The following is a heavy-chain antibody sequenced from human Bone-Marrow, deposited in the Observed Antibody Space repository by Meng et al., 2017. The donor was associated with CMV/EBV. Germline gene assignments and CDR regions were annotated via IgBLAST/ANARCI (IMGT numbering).Heavy chain of an antibody. CDR1: GYTFTGYY. D-gene: IGHD3-3*01. CDR3: AKTGSDFRSGYYPLTYGMDV. J-gene: IGHJ6*02. Sequence: ASVKVSCKASGYTFTGYYMHWVRQAPGQGLEWMGWINPNSGGTNYAQKFQGRVTMTRDTSISTAYMELSRLRSDDTAVYYCAKTGSDFRSGYYPLTYGMDVWGQGTTVTFSS. CDR2: INPNSGGT. V-gene: IGHV1-2*02.